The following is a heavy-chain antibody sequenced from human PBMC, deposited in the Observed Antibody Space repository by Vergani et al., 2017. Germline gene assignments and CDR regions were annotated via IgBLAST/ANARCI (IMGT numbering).Heavy chain of an antibody. D-gene: IGHD4-11*01. CDR2: FDPEDGET. CDR3: ATAPYRFDPRLTYYFDY. CDR1: GYTLTELS. Sequence: QVQLVQSGAEVKKPGASVKVSCKVSGYTLTELSMHWVRQAPGKGLEWMGGFDPEDGETIYAQKFQGRVTMTEDTSTDTAYMELSSLRSEDTAVYYCATAPYRFDPRLTYYFDYWGREPWSPSPQ. J-gene: IGHJ4*02. V-gene: IGHV1-24*01.